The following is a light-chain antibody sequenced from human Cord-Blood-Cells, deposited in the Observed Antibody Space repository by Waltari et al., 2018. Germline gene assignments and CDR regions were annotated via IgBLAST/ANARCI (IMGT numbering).Light chain of an antibody. CDR2: GKT. CDR3: NARDSSGNHYV. V-gene: IGLV3-19*01. Sequence: SSELTQDPAVSVALGQTVRITCQGDSLRSYYASWYQQKPGQAPVLVIYGKTNRPSGIPDPFAGSSSGNTASLTSAGAQAEDEADYYCNARDSSGNHYVFGTGTKVTVL. J-gene: IGLJ1*01. CDR1: SLRSYY.